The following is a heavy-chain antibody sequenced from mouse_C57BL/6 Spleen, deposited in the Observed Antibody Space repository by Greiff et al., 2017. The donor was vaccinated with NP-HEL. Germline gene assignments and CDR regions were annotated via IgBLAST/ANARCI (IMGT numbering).Heavy chain of an antibody. V-gene: IGHV3-1*01. D-gene: IGHD2-4*01. CDR2: ISYSGST. J-gene: IGHJ3*01. CDR1: GYSITSGYD. CDR3: AREGGLRPGFAY. Sequence: ESGPGMVKPSQSLSLTCTVTGYSITSGYDWHWIRHFPGNKLEWMGYISYSGSTNYNPSLKSRISITHDTSKNHFFLKLNSVTTEDTATYYSAREGGLRPGFAYWGQGTLVTVSA.